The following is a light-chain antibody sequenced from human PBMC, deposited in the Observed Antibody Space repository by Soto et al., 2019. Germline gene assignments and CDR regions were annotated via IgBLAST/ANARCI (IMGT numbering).Light chain of an antibody. Sequence: QPASVSGSPGQSITISCTGTNSDVGGYNYVSWYQQHPGKAPKLMLYEVSDRPSGVSNRFSGSKSGNTASLTISGLQAEDEADYYCSSYTTTSTRVFGGGTQLTVL. CDR3: SSYTTTSTRV. CDR1: NSDVGGYNY. J-gene: IGLJ3*02. V-gene: IGLV2-14*01. CDR2: EVS.